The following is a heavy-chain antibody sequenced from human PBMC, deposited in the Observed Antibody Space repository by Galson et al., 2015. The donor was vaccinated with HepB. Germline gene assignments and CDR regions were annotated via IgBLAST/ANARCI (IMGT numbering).Heavy chain of an antibody. Sequence: ETLSLTCTVSGDSITSGRHYWGWIRQPPGGGLEWIGTISSGGSTYSNPSLKSRVTLSVDTSKSQFSLNLTSLTAADTAVYFCARSRVAAPGDYLYFYHMEVWGRGATVSVSS. V-gene: IGHV4-39*01. D-gene: IGHD6-13*01. J-gene: IGHJ6*03. CDR2: ISSGGST. CDR1: GDSITSGRHY. CDR3: ARSRVAAPGDYLYFYHMEV.